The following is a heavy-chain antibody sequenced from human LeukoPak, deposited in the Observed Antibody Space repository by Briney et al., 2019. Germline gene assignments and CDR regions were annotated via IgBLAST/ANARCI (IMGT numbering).Heavy chain of an antibody. CDR2: IYYSGST. J-gene: IGHJ5*02. CDR3: ARASWFDP. CDR1: GGSISSYY. Sequence: SETLSLTCTVSGGSISSYYWSWIRQPPGKRLEWVGYIYYSGSTNYNPSLESRVTISVDTSKNQFSLKLSSVTAADTAVYYCARASWFDPWGQGTLVTVSS. V-gene: IGHV4-59*01.